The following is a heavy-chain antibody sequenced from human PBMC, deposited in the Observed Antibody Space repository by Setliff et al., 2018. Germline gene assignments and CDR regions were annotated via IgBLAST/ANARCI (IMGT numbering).Heavy chain of an antibody. CDR1: GGSVGNSHYY. CDR2: IYTTWST. V-gene: IGHV4-61*02. CDR3: ARMTGFAYMDV. J-gene: IGHJ6*03. Sequence: SETLSLTCTVSGGSVGNSHYYWSWIRQPAGKGLEWIGRIYTTWSTNSNPSLKSRVTISLDTSKSQFFLKLNSVTAADTGVYYCARMTGFAYMDVWGKGTPVTVSS.